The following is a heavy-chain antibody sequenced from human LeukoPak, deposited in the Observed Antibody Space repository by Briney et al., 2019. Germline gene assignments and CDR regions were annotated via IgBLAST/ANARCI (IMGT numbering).Heavy chain of an antibody. CDR3: AIKGDDYYDTYGAFDI. D-gene: IGHD3-22*01. J-gene: IGHJ3*02. Sequence: GASLRLSCAASGFTFSSYAMSWVRQAPGKGLEWVSAISGSGGSTSYADSVKGRFTISRDNSKNTLYLQMNSLRAEDTAVYYCAIKGDDYYDTYGAFDIWGQGTMVTVSS. CDR1: GFTFSSYA. CDR2: ISGSGGST. V-gene: IGHV3-23*01.